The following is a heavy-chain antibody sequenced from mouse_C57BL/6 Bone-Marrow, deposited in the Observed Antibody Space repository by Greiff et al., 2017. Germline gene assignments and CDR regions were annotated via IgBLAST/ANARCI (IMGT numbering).Heavy chain of an antibody. CDR2: IYPRSGNT. J-gene: IGHJ3*01. CDR1: AYPFPSLG. CDR3: ADETFAY. V-gene: IGHV1-81*01. Sequence: QVQLKESGAELARPGAQLNLSCKASAYPFPSLGLSWVKQRIGRGLEGIGEIYPRSGNTYYKEKFKGKATLTADKSSSTAYMELRSLTSEDSAVYFCADETFAYWGQGTLVTVSA.